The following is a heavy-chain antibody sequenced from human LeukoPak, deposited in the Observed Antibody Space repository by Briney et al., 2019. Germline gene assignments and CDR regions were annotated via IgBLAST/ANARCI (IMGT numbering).Heavy chain of an antibody. CDR2: ISGSGGGT. Sequence: GGSLRLSCAASGFTFNNYAVSWVRQAPGKGLEWVSAISGSGGGTYYADSVKGRFTISRDNSKNTLYLQMSSLSTEDTAVYYCAKTTTGYGSGRYPGWPVDYWGQGTLVSVSS. CDR1: GFTFNNYA. V-gene: IGHV3-23*01. CDR3: AKTTTGYGSGRYPGWPVDY. D-gene: IGHD6-19*01. J-gene: IGHJ4*02.